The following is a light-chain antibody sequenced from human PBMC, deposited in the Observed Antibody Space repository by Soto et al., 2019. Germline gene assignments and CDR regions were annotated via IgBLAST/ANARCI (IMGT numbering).Light chain of an antibody. CDR2: DNS. J-gene: IGLJ1*01. Sequence: QSVLTQPPSVSGAPGQRVTISCTGRRSNIGAGFDVHWYQQLPGTAPKLLIYDNSIRPSGVPDRFSGSKSGTSASLAITGLQAEDEADYYCQSYDSSLSAYVFGTGTKLTVL. CDR1: RSNIGAGFD. V-gene: IGLV1-40*01. CDR3: QSYDSSLSAYV.